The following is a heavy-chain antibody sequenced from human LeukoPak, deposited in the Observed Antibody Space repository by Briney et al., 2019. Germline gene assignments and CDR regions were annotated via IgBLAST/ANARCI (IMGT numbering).Heavy chain of an antibody. CDR1: GYTFTSYG. V-gene: IGHV1-18*04. CDR2: ISDYNGNT. D-gene: IGHD2-2*01. Sequence: GASVRVSRKASGYTFTSYGISWVRQAPGQGLEWMGWISDYNGNTNYTQKLQRRVTVTTDTSTSTGCMELRSLRADDTAVYYCAGAFPRYCSSTSCYAYYYGMDVWGKGTTVTVSS. CDR3: AGAFPRYCSSTSCYAYYYGMDV. J-gene: IGHJ6*04.